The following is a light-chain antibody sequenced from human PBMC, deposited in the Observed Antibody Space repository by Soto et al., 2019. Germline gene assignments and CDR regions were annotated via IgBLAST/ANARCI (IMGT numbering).Light chain of an antibody. V-gene: IGLV2-11*01. CDR2: DVS. J-gene: IGLJ1*01. CDR1: SSDVGGYNY. CDR3: CSYAGSYTS. Sequence: QSALTQPRSVSGSPGQSVTISCTGTSSDVGGYNYVSWYQQHPGKAPKLMIYDVSKRPSGVPDRFSGSKSGNTASLTISGLQAEDEADYYCCSYAGSYTSFGTGTNLTVL.